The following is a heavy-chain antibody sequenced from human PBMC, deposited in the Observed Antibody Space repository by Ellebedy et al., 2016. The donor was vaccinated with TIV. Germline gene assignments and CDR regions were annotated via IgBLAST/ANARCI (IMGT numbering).Heavy chain of an antibody. J-gene: IGHJ4*02. D-gene: IGHD5-12*01. CDR1: GGSISSYY. CDR3: ASLGYSGYDSHFDY. V-gene: IGHV4-59*08. CDR2: IYYSGST. Sequence: MPSETLSLTCTVSGGSISSYYWSWIRQPPGKGLEWIGYIYYSGSTKYNPSLKSRVTISVDTSKNQFSLKLRSVTAADTAVYYCASLGYSGYDSHFDYWGQGTLVTVSS.